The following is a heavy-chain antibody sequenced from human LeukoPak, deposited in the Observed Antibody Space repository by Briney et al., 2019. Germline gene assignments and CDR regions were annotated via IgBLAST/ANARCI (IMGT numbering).Heavy chain of an antibody. D-gene: IGHD2-15*01. CDR2: IYYSGST. Sequence: PSETLSLTCTVSGGSISSYYWSWIRQPPGKGLEWIGYIYYSGSTNYNPSLKSRVTISMDTSKNQFSLKLSSVTAADTAVYYCASINCTGGSCYAYFQHWGQGSLVTVSP. V-gene: IGHV4-59*12. CDR3: ASINCTGGSCYAYFQH. J-gene: IGHJ1*01. CDR1: GGSISSYY.